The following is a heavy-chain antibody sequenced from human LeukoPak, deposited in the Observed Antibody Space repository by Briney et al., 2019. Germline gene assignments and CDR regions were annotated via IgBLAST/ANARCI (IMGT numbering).Heavy chain of an antibody. J-gene: IGHJ4*02. V-gene: IGHV1-18*01. CDR3: ARAPLKLETVLGY. CDR2: ISAYNGNT. D-gene: IGHD1-1*01. Sequence: ASVKVSCKASGYTFTSYGISWVRQAPGQGLEWMGWISAYNGNTNYAQKLQGRVTMTRDTSTSTVYMELSSLRSEDTAVYYCARAPLKLETVLGYWGQGTLVTVSS. CDR1: GYTFTSYG.